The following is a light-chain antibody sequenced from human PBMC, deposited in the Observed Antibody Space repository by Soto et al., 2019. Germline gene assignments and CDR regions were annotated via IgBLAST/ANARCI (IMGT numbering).Light chain of an antibody. CDR1: SSDVGSYDY. CDR3: GTWDSSMSAYV. J-gene: IGLJ1*01. Sequence: QSVLIQPPSVSGSPGQSVSISCTGTSSDVGSYDYVSWYQQHPGTVPKPVIYNVNTQPSGVPDRFSGSKSGNTASMTISGLQAEDEADYYCGTWDSSMSAYVLGTGNKVTVL. CDR2: NVN. V-gene: IGLV2-11*01.